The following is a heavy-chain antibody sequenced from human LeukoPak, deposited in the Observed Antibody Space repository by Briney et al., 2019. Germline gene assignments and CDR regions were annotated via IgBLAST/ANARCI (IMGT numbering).Heavy chain of an antibody. CDR2: IIPIFGTA. CDR3: ASSPLDIVATIVSVFYWFDP. J-gene: IGHJ5*02. V-gene: IGHV1-69*13. CDR1: GYTFTSYG. Sequence: SVKVSCKASGYTFTSYGISWVRQAPGQGLEWMGGIIPIFGTANYAQKFQGRVTITADESTSTAYMELSSLRSEDTAVYYCASSPLDIVATIVSVFYWFDPWGQGTLVTVSS. D-gene: IGHD5-12*01.